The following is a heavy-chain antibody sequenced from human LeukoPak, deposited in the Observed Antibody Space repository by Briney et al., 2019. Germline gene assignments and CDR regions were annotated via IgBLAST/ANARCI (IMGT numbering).Heavy chain of an antibody. V-gene: IGHV1-2*02. CDR3: ARDLESIAAAAPGQ. CDR2: INPNSGGT. J-gene: IGHJ4*02. CDR1: GYTFTGYY. Sequence: ASVKVSCKASGYTFTGYYMHWVRQAPGQGLEWMGWINPNSGGTNYAQKFQGRVTMTRDTSISTAYMELSRLRSDDTAVYYCARDLESIAAAAPGQWGQGTLVTVSS. D-gene: IGHD6-13*01.